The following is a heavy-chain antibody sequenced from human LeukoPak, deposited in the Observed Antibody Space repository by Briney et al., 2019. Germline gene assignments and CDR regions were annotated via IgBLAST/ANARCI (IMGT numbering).Heavy chain of an antibody. D-gene: IGHD6-19*01. CDR3: SRPDRGSGWPNGVIDY. J-gene: IGHJ4*02. V-gene: IGHV5-51*01. CDR2: IYPGDSDT. CDR1: GYSFTSYW. Sequence: GESLKISCKGSGYSFTSYWIGWVRQMPGKGLEWMGIIYPGDSDTRYSPSFQGQVTISADKSISTAYLQWSSLKASDPAMYSCSRPDRGSGWPNGVIDYWGQGTLVTVSS.